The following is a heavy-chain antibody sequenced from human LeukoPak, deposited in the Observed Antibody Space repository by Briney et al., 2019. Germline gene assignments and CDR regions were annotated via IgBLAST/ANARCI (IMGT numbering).Heavy chain of an antibody. V-gene: IGHV3-66*01. J-gene: IGHJ1*01. CDR3: ASDSYSPEYFQH. Sequence: GGSLSLSCAASGFSVSNNYMSWVRQAPGKGLEWVSVIYSGGSTFYADSVKGRFTISRDNSKNTLYLQMNSLRAEDTAVYYCASDSYSPEYFQHWGQGTLVTVSS. D-gene: IGHD2-15*01. CDR2: IYSGGST. CDR1: GFSVSNNY.